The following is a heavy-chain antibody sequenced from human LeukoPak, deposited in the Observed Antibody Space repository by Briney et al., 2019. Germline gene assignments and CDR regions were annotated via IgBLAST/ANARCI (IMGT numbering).Heavy chain of an antibody. CDR3: ARTYYYDSSGYSNPGGY. Sequence: GGSLRLSCAASGFTFSSYAMHWGRQAPGKGLEWVALISYDGSNKYYADSVKGRFTISRDNSKNTLCLQMNSLRAQDTAVYYCARTYYYDSSGYSNPGGYWGQGTLVTVSS. D-gene: IGHD3-22*01. J-gene: IGHJ4*02. CDR1: GFTFSSYA. V-gene: IGHV3-30-3*01. CDR2: ISYDGSNK.